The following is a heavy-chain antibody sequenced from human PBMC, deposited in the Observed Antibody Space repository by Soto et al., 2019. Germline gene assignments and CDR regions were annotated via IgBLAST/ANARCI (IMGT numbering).Heavy chain of an antibody. CDR2: IWYDGSNK. V-gene: IGHV3-33*01. D-gene: IGHD5-12*01. Sequence: QVQLVESGGGVVQPGRSLRLSCAASGFTFSSYGMHWVRQAPGKGLEWVAVIWYDGSNKYYADSVKGRFTISRDNSKNTLYLQMNSLRAEDTAVYYCARGAGSVVATTLDYWGQGTLVTVSS. CDR1: GFTFSSYG. CDR3: ARGAGSVVATTLDY. J-gene: IGHJ4*02.